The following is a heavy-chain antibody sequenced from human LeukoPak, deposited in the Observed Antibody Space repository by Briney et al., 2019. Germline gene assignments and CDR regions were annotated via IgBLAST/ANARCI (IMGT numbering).Heavy chain of an antibody. CDR1: GFTFSSYW. Sequence: GGSLRLSCAASGFTFSSYWMNWARQAPGKGLEWVASINHNGNVNYYVDSVKGRFTISRDNAKNSLYLQMSNLRAEDTAVYFCARGGGSDVRGQGATVTVSS. CDR2: INHNGNVN. D-gene: IGHD2-15*01. J-gene: IGHJ6*02. V-gene: IGHV3-7*03. CDR3: ARGGGSDV.